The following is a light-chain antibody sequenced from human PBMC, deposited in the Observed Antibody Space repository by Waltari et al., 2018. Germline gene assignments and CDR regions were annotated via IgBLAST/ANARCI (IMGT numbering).Light chain of an antibody. J-gene: IGLJ1*01. CDR3: CSYAGFYTYV. CDR2: DVT. CDR1: TIDVGGFNY. Sequence: QSALPHPRPVSGSPGQSLPIPCPGTTIDVGGFNYLSWFQQHPGEAPKLIIYDVTKRPSGVPGRFSGSKSGNTASLTISGLQAEDDSDYYCCSYAGFYTYVFGTGTKVTVL. V-gene: IGLV2-11*01.